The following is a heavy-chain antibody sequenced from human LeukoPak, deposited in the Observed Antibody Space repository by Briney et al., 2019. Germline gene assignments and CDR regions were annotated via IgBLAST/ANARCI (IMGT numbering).Heavy chain of an antibody. CDR3: ARDPYDSGAFGAFDI. CDR2: IKGDGSEK. CDR1: GFTFSTSW. Sequence: PGGSLRLSCAASGFTFSTSWMSWVRRAPAKGLQWVANIKGDGSEKAYVDSLKGRFTISRDNAKNSVYLQMNSLRAEDTAVYYCARDPYDSGAFGAFDIWGQGTMVTVS. V-gene: IGHV3-7*01. J-gene: IGHJ3*02. D-gene: IGHD3-22*01.